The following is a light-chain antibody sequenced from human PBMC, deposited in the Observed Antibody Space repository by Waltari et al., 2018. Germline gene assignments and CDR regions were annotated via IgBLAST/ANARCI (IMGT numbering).Light chain of an antibody. V-gene: IGLV8-61*01. CDR2: STN. J-gene: IGLJ3*02. CDR3: VVYMGSGHWV. CDR1: SGSVSTSYY. Sequence: QTVVTQEPSFSVSPGGTVTLTCGLSSGSVSTSYYPSWYQQTPGQAPRTLIYSTNNRSSGVPDRFSGSILGIKAALTITGAQADDECDYYCVVYMGSGHWVFGGGTKLTVL.